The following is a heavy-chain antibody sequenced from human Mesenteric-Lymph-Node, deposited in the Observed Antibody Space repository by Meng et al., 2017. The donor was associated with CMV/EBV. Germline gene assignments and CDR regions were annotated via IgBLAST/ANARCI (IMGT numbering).Heavy chain of an antibody. D-gene: IGHD4-23*01. Sequence: GESLKISCAASGFSFSMYWMHWVRQAPGKGLEWVSYISSSGSTIYYADSVKGRFTISRDNAKNSLYLQMNSLRAEDTAVYYCARDLIPGGNFIYYYYYGMDVWGQGTTVTVSS. CDR3: ARDLIPGGNFIYYYYYGMDV. CDR2: ISSSGSTI. V-gene: IGHV3-48*03. J-gene: IGHJ6*02. CDR1: GFSFSMYW.